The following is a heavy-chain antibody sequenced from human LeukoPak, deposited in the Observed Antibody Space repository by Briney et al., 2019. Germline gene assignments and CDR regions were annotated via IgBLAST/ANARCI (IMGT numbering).Heavy chain of an antibody. J-gene: IGHJ2*01. CDR2: ITHSGSP. CDR3: ARGVDL. Sequence: SETLSLTCGVSSGSLSGDYWRWIRQPPGGGLEWLGEITHSGSPNYNPSLKSRVTISGDTSKKQFSLNLKSVNAADTGVYYCARGVDLWGRGTPVTVSS. CDR1: SGSLSGDY. V-gene: IGHV4-34*01.